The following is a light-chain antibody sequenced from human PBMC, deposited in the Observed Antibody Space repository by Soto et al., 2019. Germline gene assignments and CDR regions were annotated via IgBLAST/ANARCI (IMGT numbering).Light chain of an antibody. Sequence: EIVMTQSPATLSVSPGESATLSCRASQSVSSNLAWYQQKRGQAPRLLIYGASTRATGIPARFSGSGSGTEFTLTFSSLQSEDFALYYCQQYSNWPPETFGQGTKVEIK. CDR2: GAS. J-gene: IGKJ1*01. V-gene: IGKV3-15*01. CDR3: QQYSNWPPET. CDR1: QSVSSN.